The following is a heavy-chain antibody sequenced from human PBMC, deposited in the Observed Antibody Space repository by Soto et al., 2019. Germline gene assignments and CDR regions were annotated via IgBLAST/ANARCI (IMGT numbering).Heavy chain of an antibody. CDR1: GGSISSGGYY. CDR3: ARGKVVKLVNFDY. J-gene: IGHJ4*02. CDR2: IYYSGST. V-gene: IGHV4-31*03. D-gene: IGHD3-9*01. Sequence: SETLSLTCTVSGGSISSGGYYWSWIRQHPGKGLEWIGYIYYSGSTYYNPSLKSRVTISVDTSKNQFSLKLSSVTAADTAVYYCARGKVVKLVNFDYWGQGTLVTVSS.